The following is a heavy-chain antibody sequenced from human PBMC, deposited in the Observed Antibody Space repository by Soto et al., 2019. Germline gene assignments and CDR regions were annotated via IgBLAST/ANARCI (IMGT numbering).Heavy chain of an antibody. Sequence: KPGGSLRLSCVASGFTFSDYSVSWVRQAPGKGLEWLSSISSSSTFTHYADSVRGRFTISRDNAKNSLYLQMNSLRAEDTAVYYCAAPYSTGHRVLGYWGQGTLVTVSS. CDR2: ISSSSTFT. D-gene: IGHD6-19*01. CDR1: GFTFSDYS. V-gene: IGHV3-21*01. CDR3: AAPYSTGHRVLGY. J-gene: IGHJ4*02.